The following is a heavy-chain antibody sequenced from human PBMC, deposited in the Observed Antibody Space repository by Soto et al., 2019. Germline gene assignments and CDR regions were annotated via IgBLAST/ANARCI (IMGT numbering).Heavy chain of an antibody. CDR3: ASSLLTPFDY. Sequence: GGSLRLSCAASGVTFSSYWMHWVRQAPGKGLVWVSRINSDGSSTSFADSVKGRFTISRDNAKNTLYPQMNSLRAEDTAVYYCASSLLTPFDYWGQGTLVTVSS. J-gene: IGHJ4*02. CDR1: GVTFSSYW. CDR2: INSDGSST. D-gene: IGHD7-27*01. V-gene: IGHV3-74*01.